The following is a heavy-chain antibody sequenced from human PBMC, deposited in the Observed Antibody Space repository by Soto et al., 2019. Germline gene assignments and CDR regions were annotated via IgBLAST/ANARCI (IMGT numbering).Heavy chain of an antibody. CDR1: GDLFNNHA. CDR2: ISPLFSTT. CDR3: AASSAIAAAGYFKF. D-gene: IGHD6-13*01. Sequence: QVQLVQSGAEVKEPGSSVKVSCKASGDLFNNHAFKWVRQAPGQGLEWMGRISPLFSTTNYAQKFQGRVTIGADELTTIVYLEVNNLESDDTAMSYCAASSAIAAAGYFKFWGQGTLVTVSP. J-gene: IGHJ4*02. V-gene: IGHV1-69*01.